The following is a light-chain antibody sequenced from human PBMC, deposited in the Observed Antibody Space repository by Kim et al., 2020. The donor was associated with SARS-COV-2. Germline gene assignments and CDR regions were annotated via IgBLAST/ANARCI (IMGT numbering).Light chain of an antibody. CDR1: QSVSSN. V-gene: IGKV3-15*01. J-gene: IGKJ2*01. CDR2: GAS. Sequence: EIVMTQSPATLSVSPGERATLSCRASQSVSSNLAWYQQKPGQAPRLLIYGASTRATGIPATFSGSGSGTEFTLTISSLQSADFAVYYCQRYNNWPYSFGQGTKLEI. CDR3: QRYNNWPYS.